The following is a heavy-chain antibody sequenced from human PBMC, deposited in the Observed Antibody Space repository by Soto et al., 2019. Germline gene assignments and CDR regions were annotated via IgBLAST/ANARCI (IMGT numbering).Heavy chain of an antibody. CDR1: GFTFSSYA. CDR3: ARDLDDYYRSGRYSPFDY. Sequence: QVQLVKSGGGVVQPGRSLRLSCAASGFTFSSYAMHWVRQAPGKGLEWVAVISYDGSNKYYADSVKGRFTISRDNSKNTLYLQMNSLRAEDTAVYYCARDLDDYYRSGRYSPFDYWGQGTLVTVSS. J-gene: IGHJ4*02. D-gene: IGHD3-10*01. CDR2: ISYDGSNK. V-gene: IGHV3-30-3*01.